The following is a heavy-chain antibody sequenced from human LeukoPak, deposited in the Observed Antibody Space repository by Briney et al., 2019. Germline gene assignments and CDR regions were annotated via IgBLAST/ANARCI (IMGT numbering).Heavy chain of an antibody. Sequence: SETLSLTCAVYGGSFSGYYWSWIRQPPGKGLEWIGEVNHSGSTNYNPSLKSRVTISVDTSKNQFSLKLSSVTAADTAVYYCARGLDFWSGYHFDYWGQGTLVTVSS. CDR3: ARGLDFWSGYHFDY. CDR1: GGSFSGYY. V-gene: IGHV4-34*01. CDR2: VNHSGST. D-gene: IGHD3-3*01. J-gene: IGHJ4*02.